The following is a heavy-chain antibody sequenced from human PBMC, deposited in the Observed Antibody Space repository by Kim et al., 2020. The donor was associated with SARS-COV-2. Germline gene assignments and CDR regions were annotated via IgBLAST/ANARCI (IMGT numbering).Heavy chain of an antibody. D-gene: IGHD3-10*01. CDR3: ARVPRSRTRITMVRGVINYYYGMDV. J-gene: IGHJ6*02. CDR2: INAGNGNT. V-gene: IGHV1-3*01. Sequence: ASVKVSCKASGYTFTSYAMHWVRQAPGQRLEWMGWINAGNGNTKYSQKFKGRVTITRDTSASTAYMELSSLRSEDTAVYYCARVPRSRTRITMVRGVINYYYGMDVWGQGTTVTISS. CDR1: GYTFTSYA.